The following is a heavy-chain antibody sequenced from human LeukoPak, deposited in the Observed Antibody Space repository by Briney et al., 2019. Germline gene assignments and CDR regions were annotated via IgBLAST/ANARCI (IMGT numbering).Heavy chain of an antibody. D-gene: IGHD3-22*01. Sequence: PGGSLRLSCAVSGFSFSSYWMSWVRQAPGKGLEWVSGINWNGGSTGYADSVKGRFTISRDNAKNSLYLQMNSLRAEDTALYYCARRPYYYDSSGYYYFDYWGQGTLVTVSS. V-gene: IGHV3-20*04. J-gene: IGHJ4*02. CDR2: INWNGGST. CDR1: GFSFSSYW. CDR3: ARRPYYYDSSGYYYFDY.